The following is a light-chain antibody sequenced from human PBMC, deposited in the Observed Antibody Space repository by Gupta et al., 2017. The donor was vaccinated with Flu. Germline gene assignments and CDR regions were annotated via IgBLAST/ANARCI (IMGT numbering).Light chain of an antibody. CDR3: QQRSDYWT. V-gene: IGKV3-11*01. J-gene: IGKJ1*01. CDR2: DAS. Sequence: IVLTHFPATLALSPGERATLSCRASQSISSYLAWYQQKPGQAPRLLIYDASNRAPGIPARFSGSGSGADFTLTISNLEPEDFAVYYCQQRSDYWTFGQGTKVEI. CDR1: QSISSY.